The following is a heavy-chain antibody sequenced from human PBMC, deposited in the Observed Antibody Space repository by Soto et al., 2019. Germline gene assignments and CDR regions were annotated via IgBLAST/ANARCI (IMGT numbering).Heavy chain of an antibody. CDR3: AKGDSSSWYAPDY. Sequence: GGSLRLSCASSGFTFSSYAMSWVRQAPGKGLEWVSAISGSGGSTYYADSVKGRFTISRDNSKNTLYLQMNSLRAEDTAVYYCAKGDSSSWYAPDYWGQGTLVTVSS. CDR1: GFTFSSYA. D-gene: IGHD6-13*01. V-gene: IGHV3-23*01. J-gene: IGHJ4*02. CDR2: ISGSGGST.